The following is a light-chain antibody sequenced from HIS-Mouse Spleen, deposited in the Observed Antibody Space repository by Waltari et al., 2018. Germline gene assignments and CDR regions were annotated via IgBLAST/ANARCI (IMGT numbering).Light chain of an antibody. CDR1: SSDVGGYNY. J-gene: IGLJ3*02. Sequence: QSALTQPASVSGSPGQSLTISCTGTSSDVGGYNYVSWYQHHPSKAPKLMIYEVRHRPSGVSNRFSGAKSGNTASRTISGLQAQDAADYYCSSYASSSTLVFGGGTELTVL. CDR2: EVR. V-gene: IGLV2-14*01. CDR3: SSYASSSTLV.